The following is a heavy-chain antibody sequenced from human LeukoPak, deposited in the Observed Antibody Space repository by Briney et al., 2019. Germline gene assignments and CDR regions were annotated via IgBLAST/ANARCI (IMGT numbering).Heavy chain of an antibody. CDR2: LRHSANT. V-gene: IGHV4-38-2*01. CDR1: GDSFRGVYY. J-gene: IGHJ5*02. D-gene: IGHD6-19*01. Sequence: SETLSLTCVVSGDSFRGVYYWAWIRPPPGEGLGWIGSLRHSANTYYNPSLKSRVTMSMDTSVNQFSRKFCARRSIAVAGIVQLNWFDPWGQGTLVTVSS. CDR3: LNWFDP.